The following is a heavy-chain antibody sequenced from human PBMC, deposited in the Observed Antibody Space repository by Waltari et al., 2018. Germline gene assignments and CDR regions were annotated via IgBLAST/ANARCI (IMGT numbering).Heavy chain of an antibody. CDR1: GCTFSTHV. CDR2: IWYDGSHK. CDR3: ARDYDSSGLDY. V-gene: IGHV3-33*01. D-gene: IGHD3-22*01. Sequence: QVQLVESGGGVVQPGRSLRLSCAASGCTFSTHVIHWVRQAPGKGLEWVEVIWYDGSHKYYSDSVKGRFTISRDNSKNTLYLQMNSLRAEDTAVYYCARDYDSSGLDYWGQGTLVTVSS. J-gene: IGHJ4*02.